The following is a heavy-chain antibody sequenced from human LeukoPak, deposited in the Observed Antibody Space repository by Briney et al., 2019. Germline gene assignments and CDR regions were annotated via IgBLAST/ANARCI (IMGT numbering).Heavy chain of an antibody. J-gene: IGHJ5*02. V-gene: IGHV4-39*02. CDR2: ISYSGST. D-gene: IGHD3-10*01. Sequence: SETLSLTCTVSGSSITSSGSYWGWIRQPPGKGLEWIGSISYSGSTYYSPSLKCRVSISVDTSTTPCSLTLTSVTAADTAMYFCAKEWTGSGERFDPWGQGTLVTVSS. CDR3: AKEWTGSGERFDP. CDR1: GSSITSSGSY.